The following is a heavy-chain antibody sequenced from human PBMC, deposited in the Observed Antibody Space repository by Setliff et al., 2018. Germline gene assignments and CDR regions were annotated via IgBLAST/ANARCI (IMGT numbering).Heavy chain of an antibody. CDR3: ARDENCSGGTCHIYYHHGMDV. D-gene: IGHD2-15*01. V-gene: IGHV1-69*13. Sequence: AASVKVSCKVSGDTFRSYALTWVRQAPGQGLEWMGGVIPMSTTPRYAQKFQGRITITADESTRTVYMELTSLRSEDTAVYYCARDENCSGGTCHIYYHHGMDVWGQGTTVTVSS. J-gene: IGHJ6*02. CDR2: VIPMSTTP. CDR1: GDTFRSYA.